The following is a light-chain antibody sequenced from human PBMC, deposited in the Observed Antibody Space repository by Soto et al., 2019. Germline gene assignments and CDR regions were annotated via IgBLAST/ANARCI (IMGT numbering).Light chain of an antibody. CDR2: EAS. J-gene: IGKJ5*01. Sequence: IVLRQSPDTLSLSPGERATLFCRASESVDDYLAWYQQKPGQAPRLVIYEASNRATGIPARFSGSGSGTDFTLTISSLEPEDFGTYYCQQRSNWPPPITFGQGTRLEIK. CDR1: ESVDDY. V-gene: IGKV3-11*01. CDR3: QQRSNWPPPIT.